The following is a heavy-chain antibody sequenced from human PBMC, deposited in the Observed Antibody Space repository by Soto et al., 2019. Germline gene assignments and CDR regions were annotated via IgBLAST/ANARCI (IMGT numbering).Heavy chain of an antibody. CDR2: MYYGGST. D-gene: IGHD3-3*01. CDR1: GGCISSYY. J-gene: IGHJ5*02. CDR3: ARVAPIFGVEPNWFDP. V-gene: IGHV4-59*01. Sequence: QVQLQESGPGLVKPSESLSLTCTVSGGCISSYYWSWIRQPPGQGLEWIGYMYYGGSTNYNPYLKSRVTISVNTSKNQFSLKLSSVTAADTAVYYCARVAPIFGVEPNWFDPWGQGTLVTVSS.